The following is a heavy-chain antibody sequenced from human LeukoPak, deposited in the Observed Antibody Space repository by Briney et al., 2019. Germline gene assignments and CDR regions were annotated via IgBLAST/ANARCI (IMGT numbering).Heavy chain of an antibody. CDR3: ARGGIAAAGADY. D-gene: IGHD6-13*01. CDR2: INPNSGGT. J-gene: IGHJ4*02. V-gene: IGHV1-2*04. Sequence: GASVKVSCKASGYTFTSYGISWVRQAPGQGLEWMGWINPNSGGTNYAQKFQGWVTMTRDTSISTAYMELSRLRSDDTAVYYCARGGIAAAGADYWGQGTLVTVSS. CDR1: GYTFTSYG.